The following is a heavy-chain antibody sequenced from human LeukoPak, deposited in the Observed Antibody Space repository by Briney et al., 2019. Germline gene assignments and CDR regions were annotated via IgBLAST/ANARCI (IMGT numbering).Heavy chain of an antibody. J-gene: IGHJ4*02. V-gene: IGHV3-23*01. CDR3: AKKVRMVRGVTYLDY. D-gene: IGHD3-10*01. CDR1: GFTFSSYA. Sequence: GGSLRLSCAASGFTFSSYAMSWVRQAPGKGREGVSAISGSGCSTYYADSVKGRFTISRDNSKNPLYLQMNSLRAEDTAVYYCAKKVRMVRGVTYLDYWGQGTLVTVSS. CDR2: ISGSGCST.